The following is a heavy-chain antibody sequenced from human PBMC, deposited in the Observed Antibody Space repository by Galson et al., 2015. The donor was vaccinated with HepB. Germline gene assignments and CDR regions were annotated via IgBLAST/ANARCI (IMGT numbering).Heavy chain of an antibody. J-gene: IGHJ4*02. CDR2: INPRNGGT. V-gene: IGHV1-46*01. Sequence: SVKVSCKASKYTFTSYYMHWVRLAPGQGPEWMGIINPRNGGTDYAQKFQGRLTMARDTSTTTVYMELSSLRFDDTAVYYCAREFPATCYFDSWGQGTLLTVSA. CDR1: KYTFTSYY. D-gene: IGHD2-21*01. CDR3: AREFPATCYFDS.